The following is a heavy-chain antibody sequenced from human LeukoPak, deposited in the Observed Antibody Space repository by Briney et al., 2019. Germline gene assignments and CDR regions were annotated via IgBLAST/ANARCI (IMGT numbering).Heavy chain of an antibody. V-gene: IGHV4-38-2*02. CDR2: IYHSGST. J-gene: IGHJ4*02. Sequence: SETLSLTCTVSGYSISSGYYWGWIRPPPGKGLEWIGSIYHSGSTYYNPSLKSRVTISVDTSKNQFSLKLSSVTAADTAVYYCARGQEGELDYWGQGTLVTVSS. CDR1: GYSISSGYY. CDR3: ARGQEGELDY. D-gene: IGHD3-16*01.